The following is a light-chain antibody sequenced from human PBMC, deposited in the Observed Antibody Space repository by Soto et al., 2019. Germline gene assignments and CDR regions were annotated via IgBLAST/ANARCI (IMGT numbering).Light chain of an antibody. J-gene: IGLJ1*01. CDR1: SSDVGGYNY. CDR2: EVY. Sequence: QSVLTQPPSASGSPGQSVTISCTGTSSDVGGYNYVSWYQHHPGKAPKLIIYEVYKRPSGVPDRFSGSKSGNTAALTVSGLQAEDEADYYCSSYVGTNSYVFVTGTKVTVL. CDR3: SSYVGTNSYV. V-gene: IGLV2-8*01.